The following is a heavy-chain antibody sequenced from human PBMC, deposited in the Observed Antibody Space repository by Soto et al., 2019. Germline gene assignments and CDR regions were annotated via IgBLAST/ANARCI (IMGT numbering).Heavy chain of an antibody. Sequence: EVRLLESGGGLVQPGGSLRLSCAASGFTFGVYAMGWVRQAPGKGLEWVSGISGSGDSTHYADSVKGRFTVSRDNSKSMLYLQTNSLRAEDTAIYYCAKALYGGFTYWGQGTLVTVSS. CDR1: GFTFGVYA. V-gene: IGHV3-23*01. CDR2: ISGSGDST. CDR3: AKALYGGFTY. D-gene: IGHD3-10*01. J-gene: IGHJ4*02.